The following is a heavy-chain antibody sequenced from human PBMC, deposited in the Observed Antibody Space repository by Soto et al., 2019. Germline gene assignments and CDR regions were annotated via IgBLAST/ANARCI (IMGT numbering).Heavy chain of an antibody. V-gene: IGHV3-30*18. CDR3: AKDLMGDRSGYHYGVDY. D-gene: IGHD3-22*01. Sequence: QVQLVESGGGVVQPGRSLRLSCAASGFTFNSYGMHWVRQAPGKGLVWVAIISYDGSNKYYADSVMGRFTISRDNSKNTLYLQMNSLRDEDTAVYYCAKDLMGDRSGYHYGVDYWGQGTLVTVSS. CDR2: ISYDGSNK. J-gene: IGHJ4*02. CDR1: GFTFNSYG.